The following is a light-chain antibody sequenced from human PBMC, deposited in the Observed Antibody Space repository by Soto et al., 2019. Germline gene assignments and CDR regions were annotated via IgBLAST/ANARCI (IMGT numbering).Light chain of an antibody. J-gene: IGLJ1*01. CDR3: AVWDETLIEV. CDR2: SDD. Sequence: QSALTQPPSASGSPGQSVTISCTGTSSDIGVYNYVSWYQQHPGAAPSLLIYSDDQRPSGVPDRFSGSKSGTSASLAISGLQSEDEADYFCAVWDETLIEVFGTGTKVTVL. CDR1: SSDIGVYNY. V-gene: IGLV2-8*01.